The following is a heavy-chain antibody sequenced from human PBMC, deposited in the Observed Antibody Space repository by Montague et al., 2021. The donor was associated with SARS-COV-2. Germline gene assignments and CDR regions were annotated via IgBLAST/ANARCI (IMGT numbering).Heavy chain of an antibody. CDR2: INHGGTT. D-gene: IGHD2-2*01. V-gene: IGHV4-34*01. J-gene: IGHJ6*02. CDR3: ATKIVVVPAAYYYYYGMDV. CDR1: GGSFTTYY. Sequence: SETLSLTCAVYGGSFTTYYWSWIRQPPGKGLEWIGEINHGGTTNFNPALKSRVTMSVDTSKNQFSLTLTSVTAADTAVYYCATKIVVVPAAYYYYYGMDVWGQGTTVTVSS.